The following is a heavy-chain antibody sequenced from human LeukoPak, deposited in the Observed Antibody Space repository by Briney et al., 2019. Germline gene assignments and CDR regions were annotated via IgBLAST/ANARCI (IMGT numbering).Heavy chain of an antibody. CDR1: GVTFDDYA. CDR2: ISWNSGSI. Sequence: GGSLRLSCAASGVTFDDYAMHWVWQGPGKGLGWVSGISWNSGSIGYADSVKGRFTISRDNAKNSLYLQMNSLRAEDTALYYCAKAPLGYYFDYWGQGTLVTVSS. V-gene: IGHV3-9*01. J-gene: IGHJ4*02. CDR3: AKAPLGYYFDY.